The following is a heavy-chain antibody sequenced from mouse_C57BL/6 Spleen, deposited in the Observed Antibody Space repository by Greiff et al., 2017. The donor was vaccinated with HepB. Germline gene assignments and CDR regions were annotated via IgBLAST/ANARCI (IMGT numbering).Heavy chain of an antibody. CDR3: VRHDYDGLFAY. CDR2: IRSKSNNYAT. Sequence: EVQLVESGGGLVQPKGSLKLSCAASGFSFNTYAMNWVRQAPGKGLEWVARIRSKSNNYATYYADSVKDRFTISRDDSESMLYLQMNNLKTEDTAMYYCVRHDYDGLFAYWGQGTLVTVSA. J-gene: IGHJ3*01. CDR1: GFSFNTYA. D-gene: IGHD2-4*01. V-gene: IGHV10-1*01.